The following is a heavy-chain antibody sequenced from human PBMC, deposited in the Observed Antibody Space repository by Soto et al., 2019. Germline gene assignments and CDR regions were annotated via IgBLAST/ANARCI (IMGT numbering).Heavy chain of an antibody. CDR1: GSPFTPYA. J-gene: IGHJ4*02. CDR3: AKRSTRDPFYFYY. V-gene: IGHV3-23*01. Sequence: EVQLLESGGGLVQPGGSRSLSCTAPGSPFTPYAMGWVRLAPGKGLDWVSSISDYGTRTYYPDSVKGRLTISRDNSKNARFRQMNNVRVEDSAVYFCAKRSTRDPFYFYYCGQG. CDR2: ISDYGTRT. D-gene: IGHD2-15*01.